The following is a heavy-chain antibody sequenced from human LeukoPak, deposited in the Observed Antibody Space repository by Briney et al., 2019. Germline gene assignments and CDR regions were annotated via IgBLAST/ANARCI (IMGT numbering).Heavy chain of an antibody. Sequence: GGSLRLSCAASGFTFRSYWMSWVRQAPGKGLEWVANIKQDGSETYYVDSVKGRFTISRDHAKNSLYLQMNSIRAEDTAVYYCARQLYSSSWSAFDYWGQGTLVTVSS. CDR1: GFTFRSYW. D-gene: IGHD6-13*01. CDR2: IKQDGSET. CDR3: ARQLYSSSWSAFDY. J-gene: IGHJ4*02. V-gene: IGHV3-7*01.